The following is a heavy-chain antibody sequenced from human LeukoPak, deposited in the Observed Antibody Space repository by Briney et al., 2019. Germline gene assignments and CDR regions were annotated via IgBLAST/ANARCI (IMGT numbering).Heavy chain of an antibody. CDR1: GYTFTSYD. V-gene: IGHV1-8*01. CDR3: ARGGAVAGRRGNWFDP. CDR2: MNPNSGNT. Sequence: GASVKVSCKASGYTFTSYDINWVRQATGQGLEWMGWMNPNSGNTGYAQKFQGGVTMTRNTSISTAYMELSSLRSEDTAVYYCARGGAVAGRRGNWFDPWGQGTLVTVSS. D-gene: IGHD6-19*01. J-gene: IGHJ5*02.